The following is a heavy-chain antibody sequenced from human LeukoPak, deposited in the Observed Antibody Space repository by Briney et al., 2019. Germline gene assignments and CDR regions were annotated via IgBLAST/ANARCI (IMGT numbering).Heavy chain of an antibody. D-gene: IGHD3-22*01. CDR1: GGSISSSSYY. CDR3: ARDSGNYYDSSGYYAYYLDY. V-gene: IGHV4-39*07. Sequence: KTSETLSLTCTVSGGSISSSSYYWGWIRQPPGKGLEWIGSIYYSGSTYYNPSLKSRVTISVDTSKNQFSLKLSSVTAADTAVYYCARDSGNYYDSSGYYAYYLDYWGQGTLATVSS. J-gene: IGHJ4*02. CDR2: IYYSGST.